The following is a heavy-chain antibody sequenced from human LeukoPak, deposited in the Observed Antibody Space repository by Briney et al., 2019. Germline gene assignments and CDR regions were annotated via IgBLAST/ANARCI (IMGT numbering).Heavy chain of an antibody. CDR1: GGSISSSSYY. CDR3: ARAGGFTMIRGAVNNWFDP. V-gene: IGHV4-39*07. J-gene: IGHJ5*02. Sequence: SETLSLTCTVSGGSISSSSYYWGWIRQPPGKGLEWIGSIYYSGSTYHNPSLKSRVSISVDTSKNQFSLKLSSVTAADTAVYYCARAGGFTMIRGAVNNWFDPWGQGTLVTVSS. D-gene: IGHD3-10*01. CDR2: IYYSGST.